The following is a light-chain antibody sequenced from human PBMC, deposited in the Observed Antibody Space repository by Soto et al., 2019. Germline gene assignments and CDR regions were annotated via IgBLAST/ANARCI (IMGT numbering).Light chain of an antibody. Sequence: QSALTQPASVSGSPGQSITISCIGTSSDVGSYNLVSWYQQHPGKAPKVLIYEVSERPSGVSNRFSGSKSGNTASLTISGLQAEDEADYFCSSSTSSSTPYVFGTGTKLTVL. CDR3: SSSTSSSTPYV. V-gene: IGLV2-14*02. J-gene: IGLJ1*01. CDR2: EVS. CDR1: SSDVGSYNL.